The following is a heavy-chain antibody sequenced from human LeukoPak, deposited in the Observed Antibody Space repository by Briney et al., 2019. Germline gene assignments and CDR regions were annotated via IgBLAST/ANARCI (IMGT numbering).Heavy chain of an antibody. CDR3: ARERGYSYGLDY. CDR2: ISNSGGST. CDR1: GFTFSSYA. D-gene: IGHD5-18*01. V-gene: IGHV3-23*01. Sequence: GGSLRLSCAASGFTFSSYAMSWVRQAPGKGLEWVSVISNSGGSTFYADSVKGRFTISRDNSNNTIYLQMNSLRADDTAVYFCARERGYSYGLDYWGQGTLVTVSS. J-gene: IGHJ4*02.